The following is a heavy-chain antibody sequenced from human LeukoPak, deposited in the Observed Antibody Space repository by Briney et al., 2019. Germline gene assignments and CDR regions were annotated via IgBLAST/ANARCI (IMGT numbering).Heavy chain of an antibody. CDR1: GFTFSSYA. CDR3: ASLRAAATGYYFDY. CDR2: LSVSGGST. V-gene: IGHV3-23*01. J-gene: IGHJ4*02. D-gene: IGHD3-9*01. Sequence: GGSLRLSCAASGFTFSSYAMSWVRQAPGKGLEWVSSLSVSGGSTYYAGSVKGRFIISRDNSKNTVYLQMNSLSAEDTAIYYCASLRAAATGYYFDYWGQGTLVTVSS.